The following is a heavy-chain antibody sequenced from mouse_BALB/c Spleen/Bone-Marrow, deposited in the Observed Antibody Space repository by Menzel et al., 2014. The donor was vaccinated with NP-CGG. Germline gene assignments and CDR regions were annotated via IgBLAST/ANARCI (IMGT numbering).Heavy chain of an antibody. CDR2: VSPGDGDT. CDR1: GYAFSTYW. D-gene: IGHD2-1*01. V-gene: IGHV1-80*01. CDR3: ARVYYGNLDH. Sequence: VQLQQSGAELVRPGSSVKISCKASGYAFSTYWMNWVKQRPGQGLEWIGQVSPGDGDTNYNGKFRGKATLTADKSSSTAYIQLSSLTSEDSAVYLCARVYYGNLDHWGQGTTLTVSS. J-gene: IGHJ2*01.